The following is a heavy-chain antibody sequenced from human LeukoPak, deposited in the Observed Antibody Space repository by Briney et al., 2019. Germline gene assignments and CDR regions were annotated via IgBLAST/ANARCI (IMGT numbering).Heavy chain of an antibody. J-gene: IGHJ3*02. D-gene: IGHD2-2*01. CDR3: AKDREDIVVVPAAIDAFDT. V-gene: IGHV3-23*01. CDR1: GFTFSSYA. CDR2: ISGSGGST. Sequence: GGSLRHSCAASGFTFSSYAMSWVRQAPAKGLEWVSAISGSGGSTYYADSVKGRFTIARDNSKNTLYLQMISLRAEDTAVHYCAKDREDIVVVPAAIDAFDTWGQGTMVTVSS.